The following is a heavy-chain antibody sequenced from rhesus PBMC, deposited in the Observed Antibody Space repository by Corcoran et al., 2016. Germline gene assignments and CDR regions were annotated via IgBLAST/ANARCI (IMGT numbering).Heavy chain of an antibody. CDR3: TSTVTDYRNRFDV. J-gene: IGHJ5-1*01. CDR2: IKNKANGETA. Sequence: EVQLGESGGGVVRPGGSLRLSWSASGFPFRTEWMNWARRAPGGGRGWVGFIKNKANGETAAYAESVTGRFTISRDDSKHTLYLQMNTLKTEDTAVYHCTSTVTDYRNRFDVWGPGVLVTVSS. D-gene: IGHD4-35*01. V-gene: IGHV3-16*01. CDR1: GFPFRTEW.